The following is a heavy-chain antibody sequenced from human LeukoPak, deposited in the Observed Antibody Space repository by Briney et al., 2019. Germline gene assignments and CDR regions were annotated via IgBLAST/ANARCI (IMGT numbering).Heavy chain of an antibody. CDR2: IWYDGSNK. J-gene: IGHJ6*02. V-gene: IGHV3-33*01. CDR3: AREAAAEDYYYGMDV. Sequence: GGSLRLSCAASGFTFSSYGMHWVRQAPGKGLEWVAGIWYDGSNKYYADSVKGRFTISRDNSKKTLYLQMNSLRAEDTAVSYCAREAAAEDYYYGMDVWGQGTTVTVSS. D-gene: IGHD6-13*01. CDR1: GFTFSSYG.